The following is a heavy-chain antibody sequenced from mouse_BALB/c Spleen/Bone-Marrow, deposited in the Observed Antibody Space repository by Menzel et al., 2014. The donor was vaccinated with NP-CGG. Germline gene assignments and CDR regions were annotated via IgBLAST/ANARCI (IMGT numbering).Heavy chain of an antibody. V-gene: IGHV3-2*02. J-gene: IGHJ4*01. CDR2: INYSGST. CDR1: GYSITSDYA. CDR3: ARSSYVIDY. Sequence: DVQLQESGPGLVKPSQSLSLTCTVTGYSITSDYAWNWIRQFPGNKLEWMGYINYSGSTSYSPSLKSRISITRDTSKNQFFLQLNSVTTEDTATYYCARSSYVIDYWGQGTSVTVSS.